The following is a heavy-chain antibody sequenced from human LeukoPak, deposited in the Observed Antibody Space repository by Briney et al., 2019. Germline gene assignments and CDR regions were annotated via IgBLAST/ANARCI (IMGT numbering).Heavy chain of an antibody. D-gene: IGHD3-10*01. CDR2: MSGDGSST. V-gene: IGHV3-74*01. CDR3: ARSFSNTVRGVGDS. J-gene: IGHJ4*02. CDR1: GFTFSDYY. Sequence: HAGGSLRLSCAASGFTFSDYYMSWIRQVPGKGLMWVSRMSGDGSSTNYADSVKGRFTISRDNAKNTLYLQMNSLRVEDTALYYCARSFSNTVRGVGDSWGQGTLVTVSS.